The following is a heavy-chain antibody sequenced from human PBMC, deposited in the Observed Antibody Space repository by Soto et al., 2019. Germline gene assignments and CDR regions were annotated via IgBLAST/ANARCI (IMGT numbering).Heavy chain of an antibody. J-gene: IGHJ4*02. D-gene: IGHD2-21*02. CDR3: AKEKVPVVVTAPFDY. V-gene: IGHV3-30*18. Sequence: QVQLVESGGGVVQPGRSLRLSCAASGFTFSSYGMHWVRQAPGKGPEWVAVISYDGSNKYYADSVKGRFTISRDNSKNTLYLQMNSLRAEDTAVYYCAKEKVPVVVTAPFDYWGQGTLVTVSS. CDR2: ISYDGSNK. CDR1: GFTFSSYG.